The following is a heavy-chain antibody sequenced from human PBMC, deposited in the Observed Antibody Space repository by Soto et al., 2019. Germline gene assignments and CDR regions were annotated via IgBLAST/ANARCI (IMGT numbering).Heavy chain of an antibody. Sequence: PGGSLRLSCAASGFTFNNYWMHWVRQVPGKGLVWVSRINSDGSSTSYADSVKGRFTISRDNAKNTLYLQMNSLRAEDTAVYYCARDSNYYDSSGPGDYWGQGTLVTVSS. CDR3: ARDSNYYDSSGPGDY. V-gene: IGHV3-74*01. D-gene: IGHD3-22*01. CDR1: GFTFNNYW. J-gene: IGHJ4*02. CDR2: INSDGSST.